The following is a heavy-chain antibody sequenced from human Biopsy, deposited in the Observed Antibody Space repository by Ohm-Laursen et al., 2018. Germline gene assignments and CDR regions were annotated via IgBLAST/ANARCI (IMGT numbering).Heavy chain of an antibody. CDR3: VRGWWNRSSLFLDH. J-gene: IGHJ4*02. CDR1: GCTFSSYA. V-gene: IGHV3-23*01. D-gene: IGHD1/OR15-1a*01. CDR2: ISGNSDII. Sequence: SLRLFCAASGCTFSSYAMTWFRQAPGKGLEWVSTISGNSDIIYDTDSVKGRFTISRDNSKNTLYLQMNSLRADDTAVYFCVRGWWNRSSLFLDHWGQGSLVTVSS.